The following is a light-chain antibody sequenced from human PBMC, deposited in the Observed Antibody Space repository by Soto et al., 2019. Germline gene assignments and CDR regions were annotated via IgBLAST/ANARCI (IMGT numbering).Light chain of an antibody. Sequence: DFQMTQSPSTLSASVGDRVTITCRASQNIRSRLAGFRQKPGKAPKLLIYDASSLESGVPQRFSGSGSGTEFTLTISSQQTDDFSTYSCQQYHSYWTFGQGTKVE. J-gene: IGKJ1*01. V-gene: IGKV1-5*01. CDR3: QQYHSYWT. CDR1: QNIRSR. CDR2: DAS.